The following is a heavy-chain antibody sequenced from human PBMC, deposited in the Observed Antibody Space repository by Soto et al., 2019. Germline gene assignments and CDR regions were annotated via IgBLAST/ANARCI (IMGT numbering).Heavy chain of an antibody. V-gene: IGHV3-30-3*01. D-gene: IGHD3-3*01. CDR3: AGEPSHYDFLSGRFGP. Sequence: QVQLVESGGGVVQPGRSLRLSCAASGFTFSSYAMHWVRQAPGKGLEWVAVISYDGSNKYYADSVKGRFTISRDNSKNSLYLHMNRLRAEDTAVYYCAGEPSHYDFLSGRFGPWGQGTLVTVSS. J-gene: IGHJ5*02. CDR1: GFTFSSYA. CDR2: ISYDGSNK.